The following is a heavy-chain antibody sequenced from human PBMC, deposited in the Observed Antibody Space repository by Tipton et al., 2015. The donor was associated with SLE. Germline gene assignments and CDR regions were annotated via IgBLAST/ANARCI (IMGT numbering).Heavy chain of an antibody. CDR3: AKDYDFWSGYYFDY. V-gene: IGHV3-64D*06. J-gene: IGHJ4*02. D-gene: IGHD3-3*01. Sequence: SLRLSCSASGFTFSSYAMHWVRQAPGKGLEYVSAISSNGGSTYYADSVKGRFTISRDNSKNTLYLQMSSLRAEDTAVYYCAKDYDFWSGYYFDYWGQGTLVIVSS. CDR2: ISSNGGST. CDR1: GFTFSSYA.